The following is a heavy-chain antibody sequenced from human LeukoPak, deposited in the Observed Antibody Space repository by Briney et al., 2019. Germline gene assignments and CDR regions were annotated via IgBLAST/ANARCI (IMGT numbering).Heavy chain of an antibody. CDR1: GFTFTDYG. CDR2: IRYDGSTI. J-gene: IGHJ6*02. D-gene: IGHD1-26*01. CDR3: AKAVGATRGYYYSGMDV. V-gene: IGHV3-30*02. Sequence: GGSLRLPCASSGFTFTDYGMHWVRQAPGRGLEWVAVIRYDGSTIYYADSVKGRFAISRDNSKSTLYLQMNSLRAGDTAVYYCAKAVGATRGYYYSGMDVWGQGTTVTVSS.